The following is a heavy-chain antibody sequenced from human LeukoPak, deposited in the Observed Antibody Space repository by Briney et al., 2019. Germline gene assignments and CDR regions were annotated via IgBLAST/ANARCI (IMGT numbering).Heavy chain of an antibody. J-gene: IGHJ4*02. CDR3: TRGGVDY. D-gene: IGHD3-16*01. CDR2: INTDGSTT. Sequence: GGSLRLSCAASGFTFSSYWMHWVRQAPGKGLVWVSRINTDGSTTSYADSVKGRFIISRDNAENTLSLQMNSLTAEDTAVYYCTRGGVDYWGQGALVTVSS. CDR1: GFTFSSYW. V-gene: IGHV3-74*01.